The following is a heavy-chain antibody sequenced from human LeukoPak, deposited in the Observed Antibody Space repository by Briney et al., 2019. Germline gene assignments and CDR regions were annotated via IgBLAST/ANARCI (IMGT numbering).Heavy chain of an antibody. CDR2: VDPEDGET. Sequence: GASVKVSCKASGYTFTDYYTHWVQQAPGKGLEWMGRVDPEDGETMYAEKFQGRVTITADTSTDTAYMELSSLRSEDTAVYYCATDRYCSSTSCSASFDPWGQGTLVTVSS. CDR1: GYTFTDYY. J-gene: IGHJ5*02. D-gene: IGHD2-2*01. V-gene: IGHV1-69-2*01. CDR3: ATDRYCSSTSCSASFDP.